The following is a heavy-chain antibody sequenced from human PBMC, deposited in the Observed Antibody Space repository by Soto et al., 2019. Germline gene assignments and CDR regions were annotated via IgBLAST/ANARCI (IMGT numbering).Heavy chain of an antibody. J-gene: IGHJ6*02. V-gene: IGHV3-7*01. CDR3: ARDRYSYYDFWSGSLPYYYYGMGV. CDR1: GFTFSSYW. CDR2: IKQDGSEK. D-gene: IGHD3-3*01. Sequence: EVQLVESGGGLVQPGGSLRLSCAASGFTFSSYWMSWVRQAPGKGLEWVAKIKQDGSEKYYVDSVKGRFTISRDNAKNSLYLQMNSLRAEDSAVYYCARDRYSYYDFWSGSLPYYYYGMGVWGQGTTVTVSS.